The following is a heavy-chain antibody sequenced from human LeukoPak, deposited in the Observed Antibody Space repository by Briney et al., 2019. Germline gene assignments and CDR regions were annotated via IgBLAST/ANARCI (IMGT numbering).Heavy chain of an antibody. D-gene: IGHD2-21*02. CDR2: TSSSSSHI. Sequence: GGSLRLSCAASGFTFRSYSMNWVRQAPGKGLEWVSSTSSSSSHIYYADSVKGRFTISRDNAKNSLYLQMSSLRAEDTAVYFCARSDYCGGDCYSSLSNYWGQGTLVTVSS. J-gene: IGHJ4*02. V-gene: IGHV3-21*01. CDR3: ARSDYCGGDCYSSLSNY. CDR1: GFTFRSYS.